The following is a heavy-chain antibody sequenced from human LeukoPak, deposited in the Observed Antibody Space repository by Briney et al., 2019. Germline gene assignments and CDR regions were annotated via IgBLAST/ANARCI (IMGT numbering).Heavy chain of an antibody. Sequence: ASVKVSCKASGYTFTSYYMHWVRQAPGQGLEWMGIINPSGGGTSYAQKFQGRVIMTRDTSTSTVYMELSSLRSEDTAVYYCARGSLSCSGGSCYDYWGQGTLVTVSS. J-gene: IGHJ4*02. CDR3: ARGSLSCSGGSCYDY. V-gene: IGHV1-46*01. CDR2: INPSGGGT. D-gene: IGHD2-15*01. CDR1: GYTFTSYY.